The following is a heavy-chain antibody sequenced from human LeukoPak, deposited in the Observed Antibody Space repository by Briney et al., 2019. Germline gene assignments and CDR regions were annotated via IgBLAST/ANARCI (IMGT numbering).Heavy chain of an antibody. CDR1: GASITSYY. Sequence: SETLSLTCTASGASITSYYWSWIRQPAGEGLEWIGYMYYSGSTNYNPSLKSRVTISLDTSKNQFSLKLRSVTAADTAVYYCARGGSIVGATPHDTFDIWGQGTMVTVSS. V-gene: IGHV4-59*01. J-gene: IGHJ3*02. D-gene: IGHD1-26*01. CDR3: ARGGSIVGATPHDTFDI. CDR2: MYYSGST.